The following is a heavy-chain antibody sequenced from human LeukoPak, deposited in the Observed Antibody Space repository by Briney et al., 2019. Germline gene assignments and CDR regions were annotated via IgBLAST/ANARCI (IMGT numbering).Heavy chain of an antibody. CDR1: RFTFSTYS. V-gene: IGHV3-21*01. CDR3: ARVAFGLYVMDV. CDR2: ISSDSNYI. J-gene: IGHJ6*02. D-gene: IGHD3/OR15-3a*01. Sequence: GGSLRLSCAASRFTFSTYSMNWVRQAPGKGLEWVSSISSDSNYIYYADSVKGRFTFSRDSAKNSLYLQMNSLRAEDTAVYYCARVAFGLYVMDVWGQGTTVTVSS.